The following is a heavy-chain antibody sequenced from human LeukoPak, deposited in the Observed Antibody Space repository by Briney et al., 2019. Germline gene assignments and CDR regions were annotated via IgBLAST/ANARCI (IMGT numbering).Heavy chain of an antibody. V-gene: IGHV1-69*01. J-gene: IGHJ4*02. CDR2: IIPIFGTA. CDR1: GGTFSSYA. Sequence: ASVKVSCTASGGTFSSYAISWVRQAPGQGLEWMGGIIPIFGTANYAQKFQGRVTITADESTSTAYMELSSLRSEDTAVYYCARVSQASHRYCSAGSCYRNSFDYWGQGTLVTVSS. D-gene: IGHD2-15*01. CDR3: ARVSQASHRYCSAGSCYRNSFDY.